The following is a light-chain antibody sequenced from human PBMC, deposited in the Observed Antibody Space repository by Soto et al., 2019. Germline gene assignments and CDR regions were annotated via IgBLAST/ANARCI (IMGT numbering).Light chain of an antibody. CDR2: AAS. CDR3: QQANSFPFT. J-gene: IGKJ3*01. Sequence: DIQMTQSPSSLSASVGDEVTITCRASQIISTYLNWYQQKPGKAPKLLIYAASSLQSGVPSRFSGSGSGTDFTLTISSLQPEDFATYYCQQANSFPFTFGPGTKVDIK. V-gene: IGKV1-39*01. CDR1: QIISTY.